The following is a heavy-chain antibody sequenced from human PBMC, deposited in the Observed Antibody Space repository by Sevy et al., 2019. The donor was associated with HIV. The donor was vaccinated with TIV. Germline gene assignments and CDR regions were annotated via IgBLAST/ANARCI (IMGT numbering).Heavy chain of an antibody. D-gene: IGHD4-17*01. J-gene: IGHJ4*02. V-gene: IGHV3-53*01. CDR2: IYSGGST. CDR3: ARMSGDYTGSDFDY. Sequence: GGSLRLSCAASGFTVSSNYMSWVRQAPGKGLEWVSVIYSGGSTYYADSVKGRFPISRDNSKNTLYLQMNSLRAEDTAVYYCARMSGDYTGSDFDYWGQGTLVTVSS. CDR1: GFTVSSNY.